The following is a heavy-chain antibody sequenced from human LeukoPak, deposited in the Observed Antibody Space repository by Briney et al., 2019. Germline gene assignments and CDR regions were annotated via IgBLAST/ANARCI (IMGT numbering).Heavy chain of an antibody. CDR2: INPNSGGT. Sequence: ASVKVSCKASGYTFTGYYMHWVRQAPGQGLEWMGWINPNSGGTNYAQKFQGWVTMTRDTSISTAYMELSRLRSDDTAVYYCARDITGTTGFGVDAFDIWGQGTMVTVSS. V-gene: IGHV1-2*04. J-gene: IGHJ3*02. CDR1: GYTFTGYY. D-gene: IGHD1-20*01. CDR3: ARDITGTTGFGVDAFDI.